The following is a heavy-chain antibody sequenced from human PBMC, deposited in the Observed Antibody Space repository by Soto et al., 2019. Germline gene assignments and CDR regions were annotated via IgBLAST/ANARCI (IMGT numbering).Heavy chain of an antibody. CDR3: ARGLILWFGDLSRRGGYYYYMDV. J-gene: IGHJ6*03. V-gene: IGHV4-34*01. Sequence: QVQLQQWGAGLLKPSETLSLTCAVYGGSFSGYQWTWIRQTPGKGLEWIGEINDSGNINYNRSLKSRVTILVDTSKKQIPLKLSSVTAADTAVYYCARGLILWFGDLSRRGGYYYYMDVWGKGPSVTVS. CDR2: INDSGNI. CDR1: GGSFSGYQ. D-gene: IGHD3-10*01.